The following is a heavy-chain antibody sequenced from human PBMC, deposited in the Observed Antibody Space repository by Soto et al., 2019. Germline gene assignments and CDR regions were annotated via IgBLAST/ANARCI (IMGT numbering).Heavy chain of an antibody. Sequence: GGSLRLSCAASGFTFSSYAMHWVRQAPGKGLEWVAVISYDGSNKYYADSVKGRFTISRDNSKNTLYLQMNSLRAEDTAVYYCARDLYSSSWYDYWGQGTLVTVSS. CDR3: ARDLYSSSWYDY. D-gene: IGHD6-13*01. J-gene: IGHJ4*02. CDR1: GFTFSSYA. CDR2: ISYDGSNK. V-gene: IGHV3-30*04.